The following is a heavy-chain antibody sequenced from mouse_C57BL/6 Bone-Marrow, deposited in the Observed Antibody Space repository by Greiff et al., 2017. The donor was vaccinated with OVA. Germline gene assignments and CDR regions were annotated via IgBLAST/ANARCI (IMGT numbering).Heavy chain of an antibody. CDR2: IYPGDGDP. D-gene: IGHD2-12*01. CDR1: GYAFSSSW. J-gene: IGHJ4*01. CDR3: ARRYDGLYAMDY. Sequence: VQLQQSGPELVKPGASVKISCKASGYAFSSSWMNWVKQRPGKGLEWIGRIYPGDGDPNYNGKFKGKATLTADKSSSTAYMQLSSLTSEDSAVYFCARRYDGLYAMDYWGQGTSVTVSS. V-gene: IGHV1-82*01.